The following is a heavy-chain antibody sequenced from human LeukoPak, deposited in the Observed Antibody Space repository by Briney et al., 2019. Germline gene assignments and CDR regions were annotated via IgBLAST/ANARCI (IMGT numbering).Heavy chain of an antibody. CDR2: ISSSSSNI. CDR1: GFTFSSYS. CDR3: ARDVTYYYDSSGYYSDY. Sequence: PGGSLRLSCAASGFTFSSYSMNWVRQAPGKGLEWVSSISSSSSNIYYADSVKGRFTISRDNAKNSLYLQMNSLRAEDTAVYYCARDVTYYYDSSGYYSDYWGQGTLVTVSS. J-gene: IGHJ4*02. D-gene: IGHD3-22*01. V-gene: IGHV3-21*01.